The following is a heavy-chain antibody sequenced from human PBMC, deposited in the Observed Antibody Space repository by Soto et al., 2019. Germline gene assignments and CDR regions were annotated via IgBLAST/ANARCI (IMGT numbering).Heavy chain of an antibody. Sequence: GASVKVSCKASGYTFTSYAMHWVRQAPGQRLEWMGWINAGNGNTKYSQKFQGRVTITRDTSASTAYMELSSLRSEDTAVYYCASVGEPATGGYYYYYMDVGGKGPTVTVSS. CDR2: INAGNGNT. CDR1: GYTFTSYA. CDR3: ASVGEPATGGYYYYYMDV. V-gene: IGHV1-3*01. J-gene: IGHJ6*03. D-gene: IGHD1-26*01.